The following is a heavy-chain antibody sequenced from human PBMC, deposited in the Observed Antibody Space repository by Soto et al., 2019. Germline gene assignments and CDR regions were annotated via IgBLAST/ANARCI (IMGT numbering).Heavy chain of an antibody. J-gene: IGHJ4*02. Sequence: QVQLVESGGGVVQPGRSLRLSCAASGFTFSSYGMHWVRQAPGKGLGWVAVIWYDGSNKYYADSVKGRFTISRDNSKNTLYLQMNSLRAEDTAVYYCARDLSRYFDYWGQGTLVTVSS. CDR1: GFTFSSYG. V-gene: IGHV3-33*01. CDR3: ARDLSRYFDY. CDR2: IWYDGSNK.